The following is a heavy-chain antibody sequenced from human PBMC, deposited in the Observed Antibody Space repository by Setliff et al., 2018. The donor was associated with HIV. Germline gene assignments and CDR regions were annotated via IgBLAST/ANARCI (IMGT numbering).Heavy chain of an antibody. V-gene: IGHV3-23*01. J-gene: IGHJ4*02. CDR3: ARVTDYDILTGYYNVGYFDY. Sequence: PGGSLRLSCAASGFTFSSYAMSWVRQAPGKGLEWVSAISGSGGSTYYADSVKGRFTISRDNSKNTLYLQMNSLRAEDTAVYYCARVTDYDILTGYYNVGYFDYWGQGTLVTVSS. CDR1: GFTFSSYA. CDR2: ISGSGGST. D-gene: IGHD3-9*01.